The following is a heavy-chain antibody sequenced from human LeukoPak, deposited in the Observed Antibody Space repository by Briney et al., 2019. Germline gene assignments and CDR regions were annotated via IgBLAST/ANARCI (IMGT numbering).Heavy chain of an antibody. CDR1: GFTFSSYA. Sequence: GGSLRLSCAASGFTFSSYAMTRVRQAPGKGLEWVSTISTSGGSTYYADSVKGRFTISRDNSKNTLYLQMNSLRAEDTALYYCARGGKYCSSLLDYWGQGTLVTVSS. J-gene: IGHJ4*02. CDR3: ARGGKYCSSLLDY. D-gene: IGHD6-13*01. V-gene: IGHV3-23*01. CDR2: ISTSGGST.